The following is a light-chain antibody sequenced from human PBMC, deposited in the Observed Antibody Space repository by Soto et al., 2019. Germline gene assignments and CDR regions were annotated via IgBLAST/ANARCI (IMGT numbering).Light chain of an antibody. CDR2: GNS. Sequence: VLTQPPSVSGAPGQRVTISCTGSSSNIGAGYDVHWYQQLPGTAPKLLIYGNSNRPSGVPDRFSDSKSGTSSSLAITGLQAEDDADYYCQSYDSSLRGVFGRGTKLIVL. J-gene: IGLJ2*01. CDR1: SSNIGAGYD. CDR3: QSYDSSLRGV. V-gene: IGLV1-40*01.